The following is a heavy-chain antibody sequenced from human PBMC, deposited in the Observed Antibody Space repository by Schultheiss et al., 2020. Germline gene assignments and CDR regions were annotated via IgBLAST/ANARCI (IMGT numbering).Heavy chain of an antibody. CDR2: IYHSGST. D-gene: IGHD2-8*02. J-gene: IGHJ4*02. CDR1: GYSISSGYY. CDR3: ARGVCTGGVCYLDY. Sequence: ETLSLTCAVSGYSISSGYYWSWIRQHPGKGLEWIGEIYHSGSTNYNPSLKSRVTISVDKSKSQFSLKLSSVTAADTAVYYCARGVCTGGVCYLDYWGQGT. V-gene: IGHV4-38-2*01.